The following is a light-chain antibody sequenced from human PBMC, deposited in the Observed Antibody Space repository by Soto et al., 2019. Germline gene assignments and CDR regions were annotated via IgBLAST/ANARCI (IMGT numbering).Light chain of an antibody. Sequence: DIQMTQSPSSLSASVGDRVTITCRASQGISNYLAWYQQKPGKVPKLLIYTASTLQSGVPSRFSGSGSGTDFTLTISSLQPEEVATYSCPYYNSAPQLAFGGGTKVEIK. CDR1: QGISNY. J-gene: IGKJ4*01. V-gene: IGKV1-27*01. CDR3: PYYNSAPQLA. CDR2: TAS.